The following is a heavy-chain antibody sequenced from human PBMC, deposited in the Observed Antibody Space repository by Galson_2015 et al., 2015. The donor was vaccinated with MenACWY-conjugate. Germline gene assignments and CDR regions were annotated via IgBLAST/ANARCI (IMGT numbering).Heavy chain of an antibody. CDR2: IIPVFHTT. J-gene: IGHJ4*02. Sequence: SVKVSCKASGDSFNTYGFNWLRQAPGQGPEWLGGIIPVFHTTAYAQRFQGRLTITADESPSTVYMELSSLRSDDTAIDYCARPGGDYEQRTFFDYWGQGTLVTVSS. D-gene: IGHD4-17*01. V-gene: IGHV1-69*13. CDR3: ARPGGDYEQRTFFDY. CDR1: GDSFNTYG.